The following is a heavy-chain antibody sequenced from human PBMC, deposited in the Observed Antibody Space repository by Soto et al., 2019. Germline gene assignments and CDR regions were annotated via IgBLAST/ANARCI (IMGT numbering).Heavy chain of an antibody. Sequence: QVQLVQSGAEVKKPGASVKVSCKASGYTFTRYDINWLRQATGQGLEWMRWMNPKSANTGYALKFQGRVTMTRNTSIRTAHMERSSLRSEDTAVYYCAGEGVRGMDVWGQGTTVTVSS. D-gene: IGHD3-16*01. J-gene: IGHJ6*02. CDR1: GYTFTRYD. V-gene: IGHV1-8*01. CDR2: MNPKSANT. CDR3: AGEGVRGMDV.